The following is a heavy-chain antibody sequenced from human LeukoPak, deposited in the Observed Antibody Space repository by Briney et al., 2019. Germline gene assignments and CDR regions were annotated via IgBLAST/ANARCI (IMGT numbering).Heavy chain of an antibody. Sequence: SETLSPTCTVSGGSISSSSYYWGWFRQPPGKGLEWIGSIYYSGSTYYNPSLKSRVTISVDTSKNQFSLKLSSVTAADTAVYYCARGPRIAVAEHYFDYWGQGTLVTVSS. V-gene: IGHV4-39*01. J-gene: IGHJ4*02. CDR2: IYYSGST. D-gene: IGHD6-19*01. CDR1: GGSISSSSYY. CDR3: ARGPRIAVAEHYFDY.